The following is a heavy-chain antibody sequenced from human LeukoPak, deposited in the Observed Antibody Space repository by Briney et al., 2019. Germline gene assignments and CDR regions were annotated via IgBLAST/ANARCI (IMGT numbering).Heavy chain of an antibody. V-gene: IGHV3-30*18. CDR1: GFTFSTYA. D-gene: IGHD6-19*01. CDR2: ISYDGSNK. Sequence: GGSLRLSCAASGFTFSTYAMSWVRQAPGKGLEWVAVISYDGSNKYYADSVKGRFTISRDNSKNTLYLQMNSLRAEDTAVYYCAKNGQSIAVAGFDYWGQGILVTVSS. J-gene: IGHJ4*02. CDR3: AKNGQSIAVAGFDY.